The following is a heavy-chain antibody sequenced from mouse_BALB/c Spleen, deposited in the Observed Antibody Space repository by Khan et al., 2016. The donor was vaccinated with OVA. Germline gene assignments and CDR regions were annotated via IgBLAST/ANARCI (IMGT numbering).Heavy chain of an antibody. CDR2: ISSGDTYT. V-gene: IGHV5-9-1*01. Sequence: DVMLVESGGGLVKPGGSLKLSCAASGFTFSSYAMSWVRQTPEKRLEWVATISSGDTYTYYPDSVKGRFTISRDNAKNTLYLQMSSLRSEDTAMYYCARPPITTVVATSYWFFDVWGAGTTVTVST. J-gene: IGHJ1*01. CDR1: GFTFSSYA. CDR3: ARPPITTVVATSYWFFDV. D-gene: IGHD1-1*01.